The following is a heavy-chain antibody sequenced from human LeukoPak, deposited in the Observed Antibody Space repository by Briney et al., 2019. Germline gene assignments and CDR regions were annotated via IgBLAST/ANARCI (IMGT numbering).Heavy chain of an antibody. Sequence: KPSETLSLTCAVSGYSISSGYYWGWFRQPPGKGLEWIGCMYHSGSTYYNPSLKSRVIISVDTSKNQFSLKLSSVTAADTAVYYCARQGGSSSPYYYYYMDVWGKGTTVTVSS. V-gene: IGHV4-38-2*01. CDR3: ARQGGSSSPYYYYYMDV. D-gene: IGHD6-13*01. CDR2: MYHSGST. CDR1: GYSISSGYY. J-gene: IGHJ6*03.